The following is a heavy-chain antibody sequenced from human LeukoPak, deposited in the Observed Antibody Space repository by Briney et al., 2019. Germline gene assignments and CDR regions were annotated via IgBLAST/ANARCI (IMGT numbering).Heavy chain of an antibody. CDR3: ARVGYSDPNFDY. D-gene: IGHD5-18*01. CDR1: KFTFNNYA. V-gene: IGHV3-23*01. J-gene: IGHJ4*02. Sequence: GGSLRLSCLASKFTFNNYAMTWVRQAPGKGLEWVSSISGSGDNMDYADSVKGRFTISRDNSKNTLYLQMNSLRAEDTAVYYCARVGYSDPNFDYWGQGTLVTVSS. CDR2: ISGSGDNM.